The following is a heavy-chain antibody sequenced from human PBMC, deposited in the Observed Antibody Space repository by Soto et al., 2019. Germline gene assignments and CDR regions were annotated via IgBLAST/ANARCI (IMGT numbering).Heavy chain of an antibody. V-gene: IGHV4-30-4*01. CDR1: GGSISSGDYY. CDR2: IYYSGST. Sequence: QVQLQESGPGLVKPSQTLSLTCTVSGGSISSGDYYWSWIRQPPGKGLEWIGYIYYSGSTYYNPSLKSRVTRSVDTSKNQFSLKLSSVTAADTAVYYCARVYTAAGLYNWFDPWGQGTLVTVSS. D-gene: IGHD6-13*01. CDR3: ARVYTAAGLYNWFDP. J-gene: IGHJ5*02.